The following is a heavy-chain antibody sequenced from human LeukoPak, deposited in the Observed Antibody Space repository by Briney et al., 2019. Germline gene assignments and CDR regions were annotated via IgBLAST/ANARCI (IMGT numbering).Heavy chain of an antibody. D-gene: IGHD6-6*01. J-gene: IGHJ4*02. CDR1: GYTFTGYY. CDR3: ARDRPIAARQIDY. CDR2: INPNSGGT. V-gene: IGHV1-2*02. Sequence: ASVKVSCKASGYTFTGYYMHWVRQAPGQGLGWMGWINPNSGGTNYVQKFQGRVTMTRDTSNSTAYMELSRLRSDDTAVYYCARDRPIAARQIDYWGQGTLVTVSS.